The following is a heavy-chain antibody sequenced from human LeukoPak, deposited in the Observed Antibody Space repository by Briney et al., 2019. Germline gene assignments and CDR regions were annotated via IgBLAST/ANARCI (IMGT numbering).Heavy chain of an antibody. CDR2: INHSGST. CDR1: GGSFSGYY. Sequence: SETLSLTCAVYGGSFSGYYWSWLRQPPGKGLEGVGEINHSGSTNYNPSLKSRVTISVDTSKNQFSLKLSSVTAADTAVYYCARDGGYDSSGYYPYWGQGTLVTVSS. J-gene: IGHJ4*02. CDR3: ARDGGYDSSGYYPY. V-gene: IGHV4-34*01. D-gene: IGHD3-22*01.